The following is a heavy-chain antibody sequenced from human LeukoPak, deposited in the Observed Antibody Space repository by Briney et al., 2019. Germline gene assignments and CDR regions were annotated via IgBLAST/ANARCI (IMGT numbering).Heavy chain of an antibody. J-gene: IGHJ4*02. D-gene: IGHD5-12*01. CDR3: VKGKRWLRWSYYFDY. Sequence: AGGSLRLSCSASGFTFSSYAMHWVRQAPGKGLEYVSAISSNGGSTYYADSVKGRFTISRDNSKNTLYLQMSSLRAEDTAVYYCVKGKRWLRWSYYFDYWGQGTLVTVSS. V-gene: IGHV3-64D*06. CDR2: ISSNGGST. CDR1: GFTFSSYA.